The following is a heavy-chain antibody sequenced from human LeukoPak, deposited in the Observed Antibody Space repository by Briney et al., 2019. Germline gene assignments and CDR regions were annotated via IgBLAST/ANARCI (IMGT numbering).Heavy chain of an antibody. Sequence: GGSLRLSCAGSGFTFRSYSMNWVRQAPGKELEWVSVIYTGGGRYYADSVRGRFTISRDTSKNMVFLQMNSLRVEDTAVYYCARGIDYWGRGTLVTVSS. J-gene: IGHJ4*02. CDR3: ARGIDY. V-gene: IGHV3-53*01. CDR1: GFTFRSYS. CDR2: IYTGGGR.